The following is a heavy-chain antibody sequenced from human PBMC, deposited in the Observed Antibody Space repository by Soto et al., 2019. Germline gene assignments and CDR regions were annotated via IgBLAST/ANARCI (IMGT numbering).Heavy chain of an antibody. V-gene: IGHV4-4*02. CDR1: SGSISSSNW. Sequence: NLSLTFAVSSGSISSSNWLGWVRQPPGKGLEWIWGIYHNGSTNYNPSLKSRVTISVDKSKNQFSLKLSSVTAADTAVYYCARSSRYCSGGSCYSRPPYYYYMDVWGKGTTVTVSS. J-gene: IGHJ6*03. CDR3: ARSSRYCSGGSCYSRPPYYYYMDV. D-gene: IGHD2-15*01. CDR2: IYHNGST.